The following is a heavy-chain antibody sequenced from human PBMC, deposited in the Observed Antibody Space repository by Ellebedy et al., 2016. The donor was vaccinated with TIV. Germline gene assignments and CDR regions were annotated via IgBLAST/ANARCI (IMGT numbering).Heavy chain of an antibody. CDR2: INPDNGGT. Sequence: ASVKVSCKASGYTFTGYYMHWIRQAPGQGLEWMGWINPDNGGTYYAESFQGRVTMTRDTSISTAYMELSRLRSDDTAVYYCARLIVVVTAIPYGMDVWGQGTTVTVSS. CDR1: GYTFTGYY. V-gene: IGHV1-2*02. CDR3: ARLIVVVTAIPYGMDV. D-gene: IGHD2-21*02. J-gene: IGHJ6*02.